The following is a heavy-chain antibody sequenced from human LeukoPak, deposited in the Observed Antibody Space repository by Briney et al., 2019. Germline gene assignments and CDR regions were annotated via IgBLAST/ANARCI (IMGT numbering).Heavy chain of an antibody. Sequence: GGSLRLSCAASGFTFEDYGMHWVRQAPGKGLEWVSLISGDGGSTYQADSVKGRFTISRDNSKNSLYLQMNSLRTEDTALYYCAKDMGGSGRNWASNWFDPWGQGTLVIASS. V-gene: IGHV3-43*02. J-gene: IGHJ5*02. CDR2: ISGDGGST. D-gene: IGHD1-26*01. CDR3: AKDMGGSGRNWASNWFDP. CDR1: GFTFEDYG.